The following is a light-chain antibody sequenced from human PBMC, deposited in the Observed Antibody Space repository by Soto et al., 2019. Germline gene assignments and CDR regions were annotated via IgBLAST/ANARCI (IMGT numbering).Light chain of an antibody. Sequence: EIVLTQSPGTLSLSPGDRATLSCRASQTVRSASLAWYQQRSGQPPRLLIYGASSRATDIPDRFSGSGSETDFSLTISSLEPEDFAVYYCQQYGSSPWTFGQGTKVEI. J-gene: IGKJ1*01. V-gene: IGKV3-20*01. CDR2: GAS. CDR1: QTVRSAS. CDR3: QQYGSSPWT.